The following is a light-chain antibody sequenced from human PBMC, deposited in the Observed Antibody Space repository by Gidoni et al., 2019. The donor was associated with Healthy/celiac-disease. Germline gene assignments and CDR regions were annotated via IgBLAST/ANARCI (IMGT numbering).Light chain of an antibody. CDR3: QAWDSSTRV. J-gene: IGLJ1*01. Sequence: SYELTQPPSVSVSTGQTASITCSGDKLGDKYACWYQQKPGQSPVLVIYQDSKRPSGITERFSGSNSGNTATLTISGTQAMDEADYYCQAWDSSTRVFGTGTKVTVL. V-gene: IGLV3-1*01. CDR2: QDS. CDR1: KLGDKY.